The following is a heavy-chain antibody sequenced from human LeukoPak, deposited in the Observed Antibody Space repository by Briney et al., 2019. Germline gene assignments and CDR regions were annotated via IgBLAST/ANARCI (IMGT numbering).Heavy chain of an antibody. CDR1: GGSICSGDYY. CDR3: ARDGYYGSGSPHYMDV. Sequence: PSETLSLTCTVSGGSICSGDYYWSWIRQPPGKGLEWIGYIYYSGSTYYNPSLKSRVTISVDTSKNQFSLKLSSVTAADTAVYYCARDGYYGSGSPHYMDVWGKGTTVTVSS. D-gene: IGHD3-10*01. J-gene: IGHJ6*03. CDR2: IYYSGST. V-gene: IGHV4-30-4*08.